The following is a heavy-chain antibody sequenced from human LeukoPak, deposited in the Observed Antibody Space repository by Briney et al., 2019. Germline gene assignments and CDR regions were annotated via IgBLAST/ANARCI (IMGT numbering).Heavy chain of an antibody. Sequence: GGSLRLSCAASGFTFSSYEMNWVRQAPGKGLEWVSYISSSGSTIYYADSVKGRFTISRDNAKNSLYLQMNSLRAEDTAVYYCAREKTSNYYDSSGYYSNIYDYWGQGTLVTVSS. J-gene: IGHJ4*02. V-gene: IGHV3-48*03. CDR2: ISSSGSTI. D-gene: IGHD3-22*01. CDR1: GFTFSSYE. CDR3: AREKTSNYYDSSGYYSNIYDY.